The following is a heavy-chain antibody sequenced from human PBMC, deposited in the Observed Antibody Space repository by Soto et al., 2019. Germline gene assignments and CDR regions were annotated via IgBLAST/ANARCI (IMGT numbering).Heavy chain of an antibody. CDR2: INHSGST. V-gene: IGHV4-34*01. J-gene: IGHJ4*02. CDR3: AGRGVVAATNDQYYFDY. Sequence: SETLSLTCAVYGGSFSGYYWSWIRQPPGKGLEWIGEINHSGSTNYNPSLKSRVTISVDTSKNQFSLKLSSVTAADTAVFYWAGRGVVAATNDQYYFDYGGQGTLVTVS. D-gene: IGHD2-15*01. CDR1: GGSFSGYY.